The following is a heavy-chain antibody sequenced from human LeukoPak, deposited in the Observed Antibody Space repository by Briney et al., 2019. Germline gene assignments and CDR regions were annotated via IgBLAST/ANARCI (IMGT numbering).Heavy chain of an antibody. D-gene: IGHD2-2*01. V-gene: IGHV5-51*01. J-gene: IGHJ5*02. Sequence: GQSLKISCKGSGYGFTNYWIGWVRQMPGKGLEWMGIIYPGDSDTRYSPSFQGQVTFSADKSISTAYLQWSSLKASDTAMYYCARGGYQTWFDPWGQGTLVTVSS. CDR2: IYPGDSDT. CDR3: ARGGYQTWFDP. CDR1: GYGFTNYW.